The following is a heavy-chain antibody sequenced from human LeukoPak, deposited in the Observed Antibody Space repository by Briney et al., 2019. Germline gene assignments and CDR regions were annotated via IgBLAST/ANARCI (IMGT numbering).Heavy chain of an antibody. Sequence: ASVKVSCKASGYTFTSYGISWVRQAPGQGLEWMGWINPNSGGTNYAQKFQGRVTMTRDTSISTAYMELSRLRSDDTAVYYCARLRAAYYGSGSYYSYYYYYMDVWGKGTTVTVSS. J-gene: IGHJ6*03. V-gene: IGHV1-2*02. CDR2: INPNSGGT. CDR1: GYTFTSYG. CDR3: ARLRAAYYGSGSYYSYYYYYMDV. D-gene: IGHD3-10*01.